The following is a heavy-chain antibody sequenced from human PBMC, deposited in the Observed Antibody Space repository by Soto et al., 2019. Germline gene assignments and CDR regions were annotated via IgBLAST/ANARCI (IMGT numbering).Heavy chain of an antibody. V-gene: IGHV4-31*03. CDR1: GGSISSGGYY. D-gene: IGHD3-3*01. CDR2: IYYSGST. J-gene: IGHJ4*02. CDR3: ARGDYDFSLDY. Sequence: SETLSLTCTVSGGSISSGGYYWSWIRQHPGKGLEWIGYIYYSGSTYYNPSLKSRVTISVDTSKNQFSLKLSSVTAADTAVYYCARGDYDFSLDYWGQGTLVTVS.